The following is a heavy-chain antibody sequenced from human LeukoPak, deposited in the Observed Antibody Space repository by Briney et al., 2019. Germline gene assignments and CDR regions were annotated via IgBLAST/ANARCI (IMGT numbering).Heavy chain of an antibody. V-gene: IGHV3-30*18. D-gene: IGHD3-10*01. CDR1: GFTFSSYG. Sequence: PGRSLRLSCAASGFTFSSYGMHWVRQAPGKGLEWVAVISYDGSNKYYADSVKGRFTISRDNSKNTLYLQMNSLRAEDTAVYYCAKRDYYGSGSYYFYGMDVWGKGTTVTVSS. CDR3: AKRDYYGSGSYYFYGMDV. CDR2: ISYDGSNK. J-gene: IGHJ6*04.